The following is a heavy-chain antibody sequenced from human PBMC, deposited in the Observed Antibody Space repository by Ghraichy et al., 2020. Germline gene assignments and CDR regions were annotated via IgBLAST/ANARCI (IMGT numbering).Heavy chain of an antibody. J-gene: IGHJ2*01. CDR3: AKNPVAGKWYFDL. V-gene: IGHV3-30*18. D-gene: IGHD6-19*01. CDR1: GFTFSAYG. CDR2: TSSDGRNK. Sequence: SCAASGFTFSAYGMHWVRQAPGKGLEWVAATSSDGRNKYYADSVKGRLTVSRDNSENTLFLQMNSLRTEDTAVYYCAKNPVAGKWYFDLWGRGTLVIVSS.